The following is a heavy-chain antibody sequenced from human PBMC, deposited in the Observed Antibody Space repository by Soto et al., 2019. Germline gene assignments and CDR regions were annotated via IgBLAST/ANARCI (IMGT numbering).Heavy chain of an antibody. CDR3: AKSQYYETSGNFDY. J-gene: IGHJ4*02. CDR1: GFTFSNYA. D-gene: IGHD3-22*01. V-gene: IGHV3-23*01. Sequence: PGGSLRLSCAASGFTFSNYAMNWVRQAPGKGLEWVSAISGSGANTHYGDSVEGRFTISRDNSKNTVSLHINSLRAEDTALYYCAKSQYYETSGNFDYWGQGTLVTVSS. CDR2: ISGSGANT.